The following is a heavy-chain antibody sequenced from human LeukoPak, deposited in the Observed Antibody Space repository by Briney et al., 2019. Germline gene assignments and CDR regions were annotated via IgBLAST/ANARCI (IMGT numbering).Heavy chain of an antibody. J-gene: IGHJ4*02. CDR2: IYYSGST. D-gene: IGHD5-18*01. Sequence: KASETLSLTCTVSGGSISYYYWTWIRQPPGKGLEWSGSIYYSGSTNYNPSLKSRVTISVDTSKNQFSLKLSSVTAADTAMYYCARSQYSYEFFAYWGQGTLVTVSS. CDR3: ARSQYSYEFFAY. V-gene: IGHV4-59*08. CDR1: GGSISYYY.